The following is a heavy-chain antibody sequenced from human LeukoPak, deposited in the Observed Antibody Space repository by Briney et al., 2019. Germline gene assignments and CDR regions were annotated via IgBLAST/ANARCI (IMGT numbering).Heavy chain of an antibody. Sequence: SCKVSGYTLTELSMHWVRQAPGKGLEWVSAISGSGSIYYADSVKGRFIISRDNSNNMVYLQMSSLRAEDTAVYYCARVLRAGRILTISLDSWGQGTLVTVSS. V-gene: IGHV3-23*01. CDR2: ISGSGSI. J-gene: IGHJ4*02. CDR3: ARVLRAGRILTISLDS. D-gene: IGHD2/OR15-2a*01. CDR1: GYTLTELS.